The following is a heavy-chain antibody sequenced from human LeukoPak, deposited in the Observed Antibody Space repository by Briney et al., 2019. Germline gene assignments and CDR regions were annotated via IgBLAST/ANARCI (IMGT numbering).Heavy chain of an antibody. V-gene: IGHV4-59*12. D-gene: IGHD6-19*01. CDR3: VRGIAVAGRVWPYYFDY. CDR1: GGSISSYY. Sequence: SETLSLTCTVSGGSISSYYWSWIRQPPGKGLEWIGYIYYSGSTNYNPSLKGRVTISLDTSKNQFSLKLSSVTAADTAVYYCVRGIAVAGRVWPYYFDYWGQGTLVTVSS. CDR2: IYYSGST. J-gene: IGHJ4*02.